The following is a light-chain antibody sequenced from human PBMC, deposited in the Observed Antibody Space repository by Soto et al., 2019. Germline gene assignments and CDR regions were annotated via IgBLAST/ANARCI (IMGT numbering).Light chain of an antibody. CDR3: AAWDDSLSDVV. Sequence: QSVLTQPPSASGTPGQRVTISCSGSSSNIGSNYVYWYQQLPGTAPKLLIYRNNQRPSGVPDRFSGSKSGTSASLAISGVRSEDEADYYCAAWDDSLSDVVFGGGTKLTVL. J-gene: IGLJ2*01. V-gene: IGLV1-47*01. CDR1: SSNIGSNY. CDR2: RNN.